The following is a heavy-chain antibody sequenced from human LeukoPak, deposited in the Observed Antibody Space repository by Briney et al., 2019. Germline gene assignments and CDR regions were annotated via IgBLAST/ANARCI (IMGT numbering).Heavy chain of an antibody. CDR2: ITISGHTK. V-gene: IGHV3-48*03. J-gene: IGHJ4*02. CDR1: GFDLRTYK. CDR3: ARGGPHADF. Sequence: GGSPRHSSAAPGFDLRTYKMSSVRDAPQEGRGRIADITISGHTKCYAASVKGRFNSSRDNARTSLYLQMNSLRVEDTGVYYCARGGPHADFWGQGTLVTVSS.